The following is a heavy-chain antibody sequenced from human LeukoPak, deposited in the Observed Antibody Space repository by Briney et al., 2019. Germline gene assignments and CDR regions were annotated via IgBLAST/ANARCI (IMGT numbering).Heavy chain of an antibody. CDR3: ARSYCSSTSCYEPAFDI. V-gene: IGHV3-21*01. J-gene: IGHJ3*02. Sequence: GGSLRLSCAASGFTFSSYSMNWVRQAPGKGLEWVSSISSSSSYIYYADSVKGRFTISRDNAKNSLYLQMNSLRAEDTAVYYCARSYCSSTSCYEPAFDIWGQGTMVTVSS. D-gene: IGHD2-2*01. CDR2: ISSSSSYI. CDR1: GFTFSSYS.